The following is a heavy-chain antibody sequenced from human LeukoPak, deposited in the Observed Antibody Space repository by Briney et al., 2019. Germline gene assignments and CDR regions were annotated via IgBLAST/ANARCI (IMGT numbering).Heavy chain of an antibody. CDR3: ARDSGGSLFDL. V-gene: IGHV3-30*03. CDR2: ISYDGSNK. J-gene: IGHJ4*02. D-gene: IGHD6-19*01. Sequence: GGSLRLSCAASGFRFSGYVTHWVRQAPGKGLEWVALISYDGSNKYYGDSVKGRFTISRDNSKNTLSLEMSSLRGDDTALYYCARDSGGSLFDLWGQGTLVVVSS. CDR1: GFRFSGYV.